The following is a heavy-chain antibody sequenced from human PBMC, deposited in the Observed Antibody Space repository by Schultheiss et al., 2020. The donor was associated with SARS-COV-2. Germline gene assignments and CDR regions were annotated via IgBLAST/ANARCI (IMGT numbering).Heavy chain of an antibody. CDR3: ARTMVADWGSFDY. Sequence: SQTLSLTCTVSGYSISSYYWSWIRQPPGKGLEWIGYGHHSGSTNYNPSLKSRVTISVDTSKNQFSLKLSSVTAADTAVYYCARTMVADWGSFDYWGQGTLVTVSS. D-gene: IGHD4/OR15-4a*01. V-gene: IGHV4-59*08. CDR1: GYSISSYY. CDR2: GHHSGST. J-gene: IGHJ4*02.